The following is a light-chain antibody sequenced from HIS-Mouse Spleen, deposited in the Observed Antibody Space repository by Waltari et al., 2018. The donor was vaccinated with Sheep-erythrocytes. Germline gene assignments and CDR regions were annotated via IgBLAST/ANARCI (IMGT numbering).Light chain of an antibody. J-gene: IGLJ2*01. CDR2: EGS. Sequence: QSALTQPASVSGSPGQSITISCTGTSSDVGRYNLVSWYQQHPGKAPKLIIYEGSKRPSGVSKRCSGSKSGNTASLTISGLQAEDEADYYCCSYAGSSTFHVVFGGGTKLTVL. CDR1: SSDVGRYNL. CDR3: CSYAGSSTFHVV. V-gene: IGLV2-23*03.